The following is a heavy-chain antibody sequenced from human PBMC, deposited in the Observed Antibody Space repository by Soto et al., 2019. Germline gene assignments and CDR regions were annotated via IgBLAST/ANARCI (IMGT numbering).Heavy chain of an antibody. CDR2: ISAYNGNT. D-gene: IGHD2-2*01. Sequence: QVQLVQSGAEVKKPGASVKVSCKASGYTFTSYGISWVRQAPGQGLEWMGWISAYNGNTNYAQKLQGRVTMTTDTSTSTAYMELRSLRSDDTAVYYCARDAGDIVVVPAAIPYYMDVWCKGTTVTVSS. CDR1: GYTFTSYG. CDR3: ARDAGDIVVVPAAIPYYMDV. V-gene: IGHV1-18*01. J-gene: IGHJ6*03.